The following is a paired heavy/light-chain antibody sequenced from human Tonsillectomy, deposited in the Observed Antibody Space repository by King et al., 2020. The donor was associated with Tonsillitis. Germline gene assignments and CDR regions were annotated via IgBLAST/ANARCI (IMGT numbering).Light chain of an antibody. CDR2: DAS. CDR3: QQRRNWMYT. J-gene: IGKJ2*01. CDR1: QSVSTY. V-gene: IGKV3-11*01. Sequence: EIVLTQSPATLSLSPGERATLSCRASQSVSTYLAWYQQKPGQAPRLLIYDASNRATGIPARFSGSGSGTDFTLTISSLEPEDFAVYYCQQRRNWMYTFGQGTKLEIK.
Heavy chain of an antibody. D-gene: IGHD4-17*01. J-gene: IGHJ4*02. Sequence: QVTLKESGPALVKPTQTLTLTCTFSGFSLNTTAMRVSWIRQPPGKALEWLARIDWDDDKFYSTSLKTRLTISKDTSKNQVVLTMTNMDPVDTATYYCARSYGASGGYFDYWGQGTLVTVSS. CDR1: GFSLNTTAMR. CDR2: IDWDDDK. CDR3: ARSYGASGGYFDY. V-gene: IGHV2-70*04.